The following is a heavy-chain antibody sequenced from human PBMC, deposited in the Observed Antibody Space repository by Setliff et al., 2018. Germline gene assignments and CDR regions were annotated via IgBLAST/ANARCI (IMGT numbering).Heavy chain of an antibody. CDR3: SRERSRRHCYGGSCDFYYYGLDV. J-gene: IGHJ6*02. CDR1: GYIFTDYY. Sequence: ASVKVSCKSSGYIFTDYYIHWVRQAPGQGLEWMGWINPDSGDANYGPNFQGWVTMTRDTSIDTAYLDLSRLKSDDTAVYYCSRERSRRHCYGGSCDFYYYGLDVWGQGATVTVSS. D-gene: IGHD2-15*01. CDR2: INPDSGDA. V-gene: IGHV1-2*04.